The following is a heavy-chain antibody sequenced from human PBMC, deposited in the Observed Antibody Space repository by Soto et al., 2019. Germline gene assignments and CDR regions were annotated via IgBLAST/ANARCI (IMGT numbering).Heavy chain of an antibody. Sequence: PGGSLRLSCAASGFTFDDYAMHWVRRVPGKGLEWVSSISWNSNIIGYADSVKGRFTISRDNAKNSLYLQMNSLRPEDTALYYCAKGGPDGFCSGGRCYFDYWGQGNLVTVSS. CDR2: ISWNSNII. CDR3: AKGGPDGFCSGGRCYFDY. D-gene: IGHD2-15*01. CDR1: GFTFDDYA. J-gene: IGHJ4*02. V-gene: IGHV3-9*01.